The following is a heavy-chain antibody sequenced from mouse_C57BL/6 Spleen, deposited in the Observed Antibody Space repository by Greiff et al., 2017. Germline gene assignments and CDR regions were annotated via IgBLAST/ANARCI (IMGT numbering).Heavy chain of an antibody. CDR3: IKASLRYYFDY. V-gene: IGHV14-4*01. Sequence: EVQLQQSGAELVRPGASVKLSCTASGFNIKDDYMHWVKQRPEQGLEWIGWIDPENGDTEYASKFQGKATITADTSSNTAYLQLSSLTSEDTAVYYCIKASLRYYFDYWGQGTTLTVSS. D-gene: IGHD3-2*02. CDR2: IDPENGDT. J-gene: IGHJ2*01. CDR1: GFNIKDDY.